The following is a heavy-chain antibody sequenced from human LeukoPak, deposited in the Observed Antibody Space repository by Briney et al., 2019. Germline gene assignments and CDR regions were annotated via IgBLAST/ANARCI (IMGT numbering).Heavy chain of an antibody. V-gene: IGHV3-30*03. CDR3: ARALGYCSSASCYYFDN. Sequence: PGGSLRLSCAASGFTFSSYGMHWVRQAPGKGLEWVAVISYDGSNKYYADSVKGRFTISRDNPKNTLYLQMNSLRAEDTAVYYCARALGYCSSASCYYFDNWGQGTLVTVSS. CDR1: GFTFSSYG. CDR2: ISYDGSNK. D-gene: IGHD2-2*01. J-gene: IGHJ4*02.